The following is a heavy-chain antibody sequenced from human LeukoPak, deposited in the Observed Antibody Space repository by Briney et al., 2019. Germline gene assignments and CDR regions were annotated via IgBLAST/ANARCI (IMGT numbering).Heavy chain of an antibody. CDR3: ARDMVRGVIITPQDY. V-gene: IGHV3-48*01. J-gene: IGHJ4*02. CDR2: ISSSSSTI. Sequence: GGSLRLSCAASGFTFSSYSMNWVRQAPGKGLEWVSYISSSSSTIYYADSVKGRFTISRDNAKNSLYLQMNSLRAEDTAVYYCARDMVRGVIITPQDYWGQGTLVTVSS. D-gene: IGHD3-10*01. CDR1: GFTFSSYS.